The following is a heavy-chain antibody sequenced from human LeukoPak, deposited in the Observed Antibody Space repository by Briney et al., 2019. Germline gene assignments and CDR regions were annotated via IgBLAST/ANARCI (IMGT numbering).Heavy chain of an antibody. D-gene: IGHD7-27*01. V-gene: IGHV1-8*01. J-gene: IGHJ4*02. Sequence: ASVKVSCKASGYTFTSHDINWVRQATGQGLEWMGWMSPNSGDTGYAQKFQGRVTMTSDSSISTAYMELSSLRSEDTAVYYCVRTPPNWGFDYWGQGTLVTVSS. CDR3: VRTPPNWGFDY. CDR1: GYTFTSHD. CDR2: MSPNSGDT.